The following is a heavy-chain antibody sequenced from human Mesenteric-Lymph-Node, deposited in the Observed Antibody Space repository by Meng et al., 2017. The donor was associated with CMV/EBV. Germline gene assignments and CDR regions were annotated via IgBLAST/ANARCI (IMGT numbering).Heavy chain of an antibody. CDR1: GFTFSNNA. V-gene: IGHV3-23*03. D-gene: IGHD3-10*01. J-gene: IGHJ4*02. Sequence: GSLRLSCEASGFTFSNNAMSWVRQAPGKGLEWVSTIYSGASSTYYADSVKGRFTISRDNSKNTLYLQMNSLRAGDAAVYYCAKVGVLLWFGEFFDYWGQGTLVTVSS. CDR3: AKVGVLLWFGEFFDY. CDR2: IYSGASST.